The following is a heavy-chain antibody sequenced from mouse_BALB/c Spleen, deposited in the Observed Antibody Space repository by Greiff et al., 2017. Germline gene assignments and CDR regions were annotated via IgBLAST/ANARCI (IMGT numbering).Heavy chain of an antibody. CDR2: IWRGGST. V-gene: IGHV2-5-1*01. J-gene: IGHJ4*01. CDR1: GFSLTSYG. CDR3: AKTTGYRYDNDYAMDY. D-gene: IGHD2-14*01. Sequence: QVQLQQSGPSLVQPSQSLSITCTVSGFSLTSYGVHWVRQSPGKGLEWLGVIWRGGSTDYNAAFMSRLSITKDNSKSQVFFKMNSLQADDTAIYYCAKTTGYRYDNDYAMDYWGQGTSVTVSS.